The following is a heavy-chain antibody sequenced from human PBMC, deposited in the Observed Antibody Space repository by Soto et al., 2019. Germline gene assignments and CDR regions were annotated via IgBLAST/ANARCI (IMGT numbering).Heavy chain of an antibody. D-gene: IGHD3-10*01. CDR2: ISYDGSNK. CDR1: GLTFNSYA. J-gene: IGHJ6*02. Sequence: QVQLVESGGGVVHPGSSLRLSCAASGLTFNSYAMHWVRQAPGKGLEWVALISYDGSNKFYRDSVKGRFTISRDNSKTAVYLQMISLRPEDTALYYCATDGDENWILEDGSYYYGMAVWGRGTTVIVSS. CDR3: ATDGDENWILEDGSYYYGMAV. V-gene: IGHV3-30*03.